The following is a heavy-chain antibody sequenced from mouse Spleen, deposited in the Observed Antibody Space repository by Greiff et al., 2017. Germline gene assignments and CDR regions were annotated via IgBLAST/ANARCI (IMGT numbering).Heavy chain of an antibody. CDR2: ISSGGGNT. V-gene: IGHV5-9-3*01. CDR3: ARRDGYYYAMDY. D-gene: IGHD2-3*01. CDR1: GFTFSSYA. Sequence: EVQVVESGGGLVKLGGSLKLSCAASGFTFSSYAMSWVRQTPEKRLEWVATISSGGGNTYYPDSVKGRFTISRDNAKNTLYLQMSSLKSEDTAMYYCARRDGYYYAMDYWGQGTSVTVSS. J-gene: IGHJ4*01.